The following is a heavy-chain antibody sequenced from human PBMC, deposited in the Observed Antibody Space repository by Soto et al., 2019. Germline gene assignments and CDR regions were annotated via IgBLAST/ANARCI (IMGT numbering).Heavy chain of an antibody. CDR2: IDPSDSYT. D-gene: IGHD6-19*01. CDR3: VRPHLEMAATEFDY. V-gene: IGHV5-10-1*01. J-gene: IGHJ4*02. Sequence: RGESLKISCKGSGYSFTSYWISWVRQMPGKGLEWMGRIDPSDSYTNYSPSFQGHVTISADKSISTAYLQWSSLKASDTAMYYCVRPHLEMAATEFDYWGQGTLVTVSS. CDR1: GYSFTSYW.